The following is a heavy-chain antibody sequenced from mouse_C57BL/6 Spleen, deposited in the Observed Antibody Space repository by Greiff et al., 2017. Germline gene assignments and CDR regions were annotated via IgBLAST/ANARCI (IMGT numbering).Heavy chain of an antibody. Sequence: QVQLQQSGPELVKPGASVKISCKASGYAFSSSWMNWVKQRPGKGLEWIGRIYPGDGDTNYNGKFKGKATLAAVNISSTDSMRLSCLTSESSAVYFCARRGSTTVVAGAVDYWGQGTSVTVS. CDR3: ARRGSTTVVAGAVDY. CDR2: IYPGDGDT. CDR1: GYAFSSSW. D-gene: IGHD1-1*01. J-gene: IGHJ4*01. V-gene: IGHV1-82*01.